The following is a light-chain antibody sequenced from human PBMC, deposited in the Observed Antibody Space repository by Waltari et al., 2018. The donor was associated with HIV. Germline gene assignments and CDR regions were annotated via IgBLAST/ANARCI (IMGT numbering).Light chain of an antibody. CDR1: QTVLYSSNNKNY. V-gene: IGKV4-1*01. Sequence: DIVMTQSPDSLAVSLGERATINCKSSQTVLYSSNNKNYLAWYQQKPGQPPKLLIYWASTRQSGVPERFSGSGSGTDFTLTISSLQAEDVAVYYCQQYYSTLVTFGGGTKVELK. J-gene: IGKJ4*01. CDR2: WAS. CDR3: QQYYSTLVT.